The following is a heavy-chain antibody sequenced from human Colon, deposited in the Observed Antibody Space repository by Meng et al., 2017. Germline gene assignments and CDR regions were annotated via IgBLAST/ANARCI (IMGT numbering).Heavy chain of an antibody. CDR1: GFSVSNNF. CDR2: IYSDDIGGST. Sequence: GESLKISCAASGFSVSNNFMSWVRQAPGKGLEWVSSIYSDDIGGSTYYGDSVKGRVTISRDKSKNTLYLEMKSLRLEDTAVYYCARDGVVRSGELLGYWGQGTLVTVSS. CDR3: ARDGVVRSGELLGY. D-gene: IGHD3-10*01. V-gene: IGHV3-53*05. J-gene: IGHJ4*02.